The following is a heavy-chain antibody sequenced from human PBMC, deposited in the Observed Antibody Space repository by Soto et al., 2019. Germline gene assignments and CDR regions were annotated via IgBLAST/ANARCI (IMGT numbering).Heavy chain of an antibody. CDR1: SYTITEYS. J-gene: IGHJ3*02. CDR3: ATDGGIAVAGTNAFDI. V-gene: IGHV1-24*01. CDR2: FDPEDGET. Sequence: ASPQYYCQVFSYTITEYSIYCVRQEPHQGLEWMGGFDPEDGETIYAQKFQGRVTMTEDTSTDTAYMELSSLRSEDTAVYYCATDGGIAVAGTNAFDIWGQGTRVT. D-gene: IGHD6-19*01.